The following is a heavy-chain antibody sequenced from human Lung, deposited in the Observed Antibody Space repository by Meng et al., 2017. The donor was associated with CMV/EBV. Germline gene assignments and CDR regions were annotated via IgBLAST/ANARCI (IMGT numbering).Heavy chain of an antibody. V-gene: IGHV3-33*06. D-gene: IGHD3-9*01. CDR1: GFTFNNYG. CDR2: IWYDGKTK. Sequence: LSLTCAASGFTFNNYGMHWVCQAPGTGLEWVAVIWYDGKTKYYADYVKGRFSISRDNSKYTLYLLMHSLSSDDTAVYYLEKDDDRIPPTDAFDIWGQGTMVTVSS. J-gene: IGHJ3*02. CDR3: EKDDDRIPPTDAFDI.